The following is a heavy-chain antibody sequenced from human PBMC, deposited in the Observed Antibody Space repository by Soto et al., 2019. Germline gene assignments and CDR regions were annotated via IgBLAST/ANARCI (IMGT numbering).Heavy chain of an antibody. J-gene: IGHJ4*02. CDR3: ARRGGGVVLAATTPFDY. CDR1: SGSITSANW. V-gene: IGHV4-4*02. D-gene: IGHD2-15*01. CDR2: IYHSGST. Sequence: QVPLQESGPRLVRPSGTLSLTCTVSSGSITSANWWSWVRQPPGRGLEWIGEIYHSGSTNYNLSLKSRVTLPVDKSKTQFSLSLSSVTAADTAMYYCARRGGGVVLAATTPFDYWGQGTLVTVSS.